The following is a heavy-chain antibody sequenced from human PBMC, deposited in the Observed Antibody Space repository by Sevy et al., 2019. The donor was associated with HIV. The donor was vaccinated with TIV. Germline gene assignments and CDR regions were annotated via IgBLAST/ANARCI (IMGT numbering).Heavy chain of an antibody. Sequence: GGSLRLSCAASGFTLSSYWMSWVRQAPGKGLEWVANIKQDGSDKYYVDSVKGRFTISRDNAKNSLYLQMNSLRAEDTAVHYCARDLYSGSYYENYWGQGTLVTVSS. CDR2: IKQDGSDK. V-gene: IGHV3-7*01. CDR3: ARDLYSGSYYENY. J-gene: IGHJ4*02. D-gene: IGHD1-26*01. CDR1: GFTLSSYW.